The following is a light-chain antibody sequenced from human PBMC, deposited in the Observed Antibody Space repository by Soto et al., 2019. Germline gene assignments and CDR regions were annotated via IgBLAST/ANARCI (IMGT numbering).Light chain of an antibody. CDR1: QSVSSSY. J-gene: IGKJ2*01. CDR2: GAS. CDR3: QQYGSSPPYT. V-gene: IGKV3-20*01. Sequence: IVLTQSPGTLSLSPGERATLSCRASQSVSSSYLAWYQQKPGPAPRLLIYGASSRATGIPDRFSGSGSGTAFTLTIGRLEPEDFAVYYCQQYGSSPPYTFGQGTKLEIK.